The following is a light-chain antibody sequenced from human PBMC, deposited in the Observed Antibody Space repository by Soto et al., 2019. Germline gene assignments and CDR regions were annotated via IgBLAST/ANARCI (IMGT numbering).Light chain of an antibody. CDR3: SAYTTGGSYV. Sequence: QSVLTQPASVSGSPGLSIAISCTGTSRDVGGYNSVSWYQQQPGKVPKLMIYDVSNRPSGVSNRFSGSKSGNTASLTISGLQAEDDGDYSCSAYTTGGSYVFGTGTKLTVL. CDR1: SRDVGGYNS. CDR2: DVS. J-gene: IGLJ1*01. V-gene: IGLV2-14*01.